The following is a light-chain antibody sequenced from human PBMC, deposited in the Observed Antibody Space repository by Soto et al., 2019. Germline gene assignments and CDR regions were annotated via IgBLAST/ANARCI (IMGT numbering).Light chain of an antibody. Sequence: EIVLTQSPGTLSLSPGERATLSCRASQSVSSSYLAWYQQKPGQAPRLLIYDTSSRATGIPDRFSGSGSGTDFTLASSRLEPEDFALYYCQQCGSSPSFGQGTKVELK. CDR1: QSVSSSY. J-gene: IGKJ1*01. CDR3: QQCGSSPS. CDR2: DTS. V-gene: IGKV3-20*01.